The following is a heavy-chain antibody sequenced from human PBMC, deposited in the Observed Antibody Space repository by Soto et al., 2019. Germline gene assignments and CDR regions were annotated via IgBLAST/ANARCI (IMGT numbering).Heavy chain of an antibody. V-gene: IGHV4-59*01. J-gene: IGHJ4*02. D-gene: IGHD3-3*01. CDR3: ARGGYYDFWSGYYQGYFDY. CDR1: GGSISSYY. CDR2: IYYSGST. Sequence: SETLSLTCTVSGGSISSYYWSWIRQPPGKGLEWIGYIYYSGSTNYNPSLKSRVTISVDTSKNQFSLKLSSVTAADTAVYYCARGGYYDFWSGYYQGYFDYWGQGTLVTVS.